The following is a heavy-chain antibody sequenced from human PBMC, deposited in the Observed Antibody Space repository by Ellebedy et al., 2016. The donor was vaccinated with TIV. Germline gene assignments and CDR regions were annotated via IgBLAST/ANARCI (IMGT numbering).Heavy chain of an antibody. CDR2: VYHSGTT. J-gene: IGHJ4*02. D-gene: IGHD5-24*01. Sequence: MPSETLSLTCAVSGASISSNNWWPWVRQAPGRGLEWMGEVYHSGTTYYNPSLKSRVTVSVDTSKNQFSLKLTSVTAADTAIYYCARDRDVTSRSILDYWGQGILVTVSS. V-gene: IGHV4-4*02. CDR3: ARDRDVTSRSILDY. CDR1: GASISSNNW.